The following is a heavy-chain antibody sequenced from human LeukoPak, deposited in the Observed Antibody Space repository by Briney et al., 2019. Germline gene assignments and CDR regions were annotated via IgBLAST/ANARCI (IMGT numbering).Heavy chain of an antibody. J-gene: IGHJ4*02. CDR3: AKDIGEQWFFDY. D-gene: IGHD3-10*01. CDR1: GFTFDDSA. Sequence: PGGSLRLSCATSGFTFDDSAMHWVRQAPGQGLEWVSLISGDGGSTYYADSVKGRFTISRDNSKNSLYLQMNSLRTEDTALYYCAKDIGEQWFFDYWGQGTLVTVSS. CDR2: ISGDGGST. V-gene: IGHV3-43*02.